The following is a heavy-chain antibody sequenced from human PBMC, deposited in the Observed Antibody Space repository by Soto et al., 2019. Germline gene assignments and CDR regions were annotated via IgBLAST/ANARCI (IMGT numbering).Heavy chain of an antibody. CDR2: IYSSGTT. J-gene: IGHJ5*02. Sequence: QVQLQEWGPGLLKPSETLSLTCTVSGGPITAQYWSLIRQPAGKGLEWIGRIYSSGTTNYNPSLRSRGTMSVDPSKNQFALRLTSGTAADTAVYYCTREVYSNSNNWFDPWGQGTLVSVSS. CDR3: TREVYSNSNNWFDP. D-gene: IGHD4-4*01. CDR1: GGPITAQY. V-gene: IGHV4-4*07.